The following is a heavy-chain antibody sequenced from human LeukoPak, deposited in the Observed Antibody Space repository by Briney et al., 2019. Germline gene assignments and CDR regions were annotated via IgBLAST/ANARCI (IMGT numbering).Heavy chain of an antibody. CDR2: IYYSGST. Sequence: PSETLSLTCAVYGGSFSGYYWSWIRQHPGKGLEWIGYIYYSGSTYYNPSLKSRVTISVDTSKNQFSLKLSSVTAADTAVYYCARDQRSHDFWSGYYTGYGMDVWGQGTTVTVSS. CDR3: ARDQRSHDFWSGYYTGYGMDV. V-gene: IGHV4-31*11. J-gene: IGHJ6*02. D-gene: IGHD3-3*01. CDR1: GGSFSGYY.